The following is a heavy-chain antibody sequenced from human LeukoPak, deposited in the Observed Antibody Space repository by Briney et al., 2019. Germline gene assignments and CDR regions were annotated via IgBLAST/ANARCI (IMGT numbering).Heavy chain of an antibody. J-gene: IGHJ4*02. CDR1: GFAFTNAW. CDR3: VREDTPATANY. V-gene: IGHV3-23*01. Sequence: GGSLRLSCTASGFAFTNAWMTWVRQAPGKGLEWVSAISGSGGSTYYADSVTGRFTISRDNSKDTLFLQMHSLRPGDTAVYYCVREDTPATANYWGQGTLVTISS. D-gene: IGHD2-21*02. CDR2: ISGSGGST.